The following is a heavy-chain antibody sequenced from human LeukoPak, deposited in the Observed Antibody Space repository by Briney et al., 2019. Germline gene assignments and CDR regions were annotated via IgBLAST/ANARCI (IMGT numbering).Heavy chain of an antibody. CDR2: ISGSGGST. CDR1: GFTFSSYA. J-gene: IGHJ3*02. V-gene: IGHV3-23*01. CDR3: AGSPTVDAAFDI. D-gene: IGHD4-23*01. Sequence: GGSLRLSCAASGFTFSSYAMSWVRQAPGKGLEWVSSISGSGGSTYYADSVRGRFAVSRDNSRNTLALQMNSLRAEDTAVYYCAGSPTVDAAFDIWGQGTMVTVSS.